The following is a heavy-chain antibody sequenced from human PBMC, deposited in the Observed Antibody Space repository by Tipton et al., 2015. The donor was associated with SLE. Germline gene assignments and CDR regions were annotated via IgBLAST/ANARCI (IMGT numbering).Heavy chain of an antibody. J-gene: IGHJ6*02. V-gene: IGHV4-59*01. CDR3: ARSGGWTGSFYGMDV. Sequence: TLSLTCAVSSFSISRDYYWGWVRQPPGKGLEWIGYIDHRGSTSSNPSLESRVTISVDTSKNEVSLRLTSVTAVDTAVYYCARSGGWTGSFYGMDVWGQGTTVTVSS. CDR2: IDHRGST. CDR1: SFSISRDYY. D-gene: IGHD3/OR15-3a*01.